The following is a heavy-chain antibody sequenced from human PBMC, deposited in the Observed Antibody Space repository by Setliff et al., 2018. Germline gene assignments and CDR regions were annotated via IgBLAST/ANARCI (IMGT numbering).Heavy chain of an antibody. D-gene: IGHD2-21*02. CDR1: GFTFTNYA. CDR2: ISGSGGST. Sequence: PGGSLRLSCAASGFTFTNYAMTWVRQAPGKGLQWVSAISGSGGSTYYADSVKGRFTISRDNSKSTLYLQMNSLRAEDTAVYYCARNWATAQHYYYGMDVWGQGTTVTSP. J-gene: IGHJ6*02. CDR3: ARNWATAQHYYYGMDV. V-gene: IGHV3-23*01.